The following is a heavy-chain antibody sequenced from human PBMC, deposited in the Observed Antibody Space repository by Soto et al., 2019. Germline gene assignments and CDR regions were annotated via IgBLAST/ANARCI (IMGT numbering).Heavy chain of an antibody. CDR1: GGTFSSYT. Sequence: QVQLVQSGAEVKKPGSSVKVSCKASGGTFSSYTISWVRQAPGQGLEWMGRIIPILGIANYAQKFQGRATLTADKHASRAYMERSSLRSEDTAVYYCSRGKIVATIFFDYWGQGTLVTVSS. J-gene: IGHJ4*02. CDR3: SRGKIVATIFFDY. CDR2: IIPILGIA. D-gene: IGHD5-12*01. V-gene: IGHV1-69*02.